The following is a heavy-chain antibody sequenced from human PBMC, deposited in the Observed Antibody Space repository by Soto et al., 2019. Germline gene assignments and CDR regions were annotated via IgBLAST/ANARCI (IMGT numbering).Heavy chain of an antibody. CDR2: ISGSCGST. D-gene: IGHD3-10*01. Sequence: EVQLLESGGGLVQPGGSLRLSCAASGFTFSSYAMSWVRQAPGKGLEWVSAISGSCGSTYYADSVKGRFTISRDNSRNTLYLQMNSLRAEDTAVYYCAKDDYYVSGSPRRGYWGQGTLVSVSS. CDR3: AKDDYYVSGSPRRGY. V-gene: IGHV3-23*01. CDR1: GFTFSSYA. J-gene: IGHJ4*02.